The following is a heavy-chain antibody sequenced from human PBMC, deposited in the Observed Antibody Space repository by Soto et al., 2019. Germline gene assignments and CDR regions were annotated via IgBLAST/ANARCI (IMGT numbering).Heavy chain of an antibody. CDR2: IFFTGSA. Sequence: SETLSLTCTVSGGSVSTGSYDWSWIRQPPGKGLEWIGKIFFTGSAHYNPSLRNRVTMSVDTSKDQFSLTLTSVTAADTAVYYCARDGHGMDVWGQGTTVTV. V-gene: IGHV4-61*01. CDR3: ARDGHGMDV. CDR1: GGSVSTGSYD. J-gene: IGHJ6*02.